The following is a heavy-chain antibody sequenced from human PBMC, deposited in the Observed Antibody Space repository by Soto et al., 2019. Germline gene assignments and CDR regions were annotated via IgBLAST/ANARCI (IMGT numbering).Heavy chain of an antibody. J-gene: IGHJ4*02. Sequence: SLRLSCASSVCTFSSYEMNCVRHAPGKGLEWVSYISSSGSTIYYADSVKGRFTISRDNAKNSLYLQMNSLRAEDTAVYYCATGAHFYYDTSSYWGQGTLFAVS. V-gene: IGHV3-48*03. CDR1: VCTFSSYE. CDR2: ISSSGSTI. D-gene: IGHD3-22*01. CDR3: ATGAHFYYDTSSY.